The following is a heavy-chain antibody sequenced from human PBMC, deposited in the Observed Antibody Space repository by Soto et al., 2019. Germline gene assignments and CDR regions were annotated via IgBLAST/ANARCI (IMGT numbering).Heavy chain of an antibody. CDR3: VVSSAEATGIFDF. J-gene: IGHJ4*02. CDR1: GITFTSHA. CDR2: ISKSGDDT. V-gene: IGHV3-23*01. Sequence: EVQLLESGGELVQPGGSLRLSCAASGITFTSHAMNWVRQAPGKGLQWVSGISKSGDDTYYADSVKGRFTVSRDNSKNTLFLQVSSRRVDDTAVYYCVVSSAEATGIFDFWGQGTLVTVSS. D-gene: IGHD6-13*01.